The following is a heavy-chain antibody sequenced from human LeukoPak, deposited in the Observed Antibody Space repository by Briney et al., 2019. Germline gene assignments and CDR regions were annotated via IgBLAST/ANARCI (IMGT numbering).Heavy chain of an antibody. CDR2: ISSSSSYI. CDR3: ARDPRYCSSTSCYPPHNWFDP. D-gene: IGHD2-2*01. Sequence: GGSLRLSCAASGFTFSRYSMNWVRQAPGKGLEWVSSISSSSSYIYYADSVKGRFTISRDNAQNSLYLQMNSLRAEDTAVYYCARDPRYCSSTSCYPPHNWFDPWGQGTLVTVSS. V-gene: IGHV3-21*01. CDR1: GFTFSRYS. J-gene: IGHJ5*02.